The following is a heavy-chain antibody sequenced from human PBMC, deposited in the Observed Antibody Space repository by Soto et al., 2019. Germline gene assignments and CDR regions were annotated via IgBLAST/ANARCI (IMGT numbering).Heavy chain of an antibody. CDR3: ARDLDRIAAAGRGGFDY. D-gene: IGHD6-13*01. Sequence: QVQLVQSGAEVKKPGASVKVSCKASGYTFTSYAMHWVRQAPGQRLEWMGWINAGNGNTKYSQKFQGRVTITRDTSASTAYMELSSLRSEDTAVYYCARDLDRIAAAGRGGFDYWGQGTLVTVSS. CDR1: GYTFTSYA. V-gene: IGHV1-3*01. CDR2: INAGNGNT. J-gene: IGHJ4*02.